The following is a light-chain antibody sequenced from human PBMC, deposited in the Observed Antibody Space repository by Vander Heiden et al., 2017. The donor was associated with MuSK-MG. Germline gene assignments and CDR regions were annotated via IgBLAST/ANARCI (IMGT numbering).Light chain of an antibody. V-gene: IGLV2-14*01. CDR2: EVN. J-gene: IGLJ3*02. Sequence: QSALPQPASVSGSPGPSITMSCTGTSSDVGGYNYVSWYQQHPGKAPKLMIYEVNNRPSGVSNRFSGSKSGNTASLTISGLQAEDEADYYCSSYTISSPRREFGGGTKLTVL. CDR1: SSDVGGYNY. CDR3: SSYTISSPRRE.